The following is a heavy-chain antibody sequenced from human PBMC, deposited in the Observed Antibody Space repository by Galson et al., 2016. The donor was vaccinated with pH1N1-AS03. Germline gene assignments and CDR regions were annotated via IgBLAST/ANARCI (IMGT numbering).Heavy chain of an antibody. CDR3: ARPRLNYFDN. D-gene: IGHD3-16*01. Sequence: QSGAEVKKPGESLKISCKGSGYRFTNYWIGWVRQMPGKGLEWMGIIYPGNSDSRYNKSFQGQVTISADTSISTVYLQWSSLQASDTAMYYSARPRLNYFDNWGQGTLVTVSS. CDR2: IYPGNSDS. V-gene: IGHV5-51*03. J-gene: IGHJ4*02. CDR1: GYRFTNYW.